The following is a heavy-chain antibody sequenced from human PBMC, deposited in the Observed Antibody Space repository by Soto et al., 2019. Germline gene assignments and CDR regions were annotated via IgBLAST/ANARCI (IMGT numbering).Heavy chain of an antibody. Sequence: QLQLVESGGGVVQPGRSLRLSCAVSGFTFSAYGMHWVRQAPGTGLEWVALIWRDGSNTYYSDSVKGRFTISRDNSKNTLYLQMNSLRADDTAVYYCARDLSNGGYFDHWGQGTLVTVSS. CDR1: GFTFSAYG. CDR2: IWRDGSNT. V-gene: IGHV3-33*01. J-gene: IGHJ4*02. D-gene: IGHD1-1*01. CDR3: ARDLSNGGYFDH.